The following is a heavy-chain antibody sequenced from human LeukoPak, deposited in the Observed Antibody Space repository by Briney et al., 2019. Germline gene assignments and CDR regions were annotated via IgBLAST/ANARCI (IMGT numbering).Heavy chain of an antibody. D-gene: IGHD1-14*01. Sequence: GGSLRLSCAASGFTFSSYSMSWVRQAPGKGLEWVSYISSSSSTIYYADSVKGRFTISRDNAKNSLYLQMNSLRAEDTAVYYCARDQKRSSPTGNYYYMDVWGKGTTVTVSS. CDR3: ARDQKRSSPTGNYYYMDV. J-gene: IGHJ6*03. CDR2: ISSSSSTI. V-gene: IGHV3-48*01. CDR1: GFTFSSYS.